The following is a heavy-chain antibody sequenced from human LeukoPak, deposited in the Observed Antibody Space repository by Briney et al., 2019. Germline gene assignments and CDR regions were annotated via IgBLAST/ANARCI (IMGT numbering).Heavy chain of an antibody. D-gene: IGHD5-18*01. CDR2: IWYDGSNK. V-gene: IGHV3-33*01. CDR1: GFTFTGFG. J-gene: IGHJ6*02. Sequence: GGSLRLSCAASGFTFTGFGMHWVRQAPGKGLEWVALIWYDGSNKYYADSVRGRFTISRDNSKNTLSLQMTSLRAEDTAVYFCARDHEDTPHGLDVWGQGTTVTVSS. CDR3: ARDHEDTPHGLDV.